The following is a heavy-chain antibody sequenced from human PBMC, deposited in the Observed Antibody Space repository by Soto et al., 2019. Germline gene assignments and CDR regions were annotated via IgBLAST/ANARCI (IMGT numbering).Heavy chain of an antibody. CDR1: GDSVSSNSAA. Sequence: PSQTLSLTCVISGDSVSSNSAAWNWIRQSPSRGLEWLGRTYYRSKWYNDYAVSVKSRITINPDTSKNQFSLQPNSVTPEDTAVYYCASGYSSGWYGNDAFDIWGQGTMVTVSS. V-gene: IGHV6-1*01. D-gene: IGHD6-19*01. CDR2: TYYRSKWYN. CDR3: ASGYSSGWYGNDAFDI. J-gene: IGHJ3*02.